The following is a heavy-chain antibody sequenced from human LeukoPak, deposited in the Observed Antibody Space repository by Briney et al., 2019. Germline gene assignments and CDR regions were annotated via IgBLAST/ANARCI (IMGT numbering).Heavy chain of an antibody. CDR1: GGSFSGYY. CDR3: ARAQQVPAALVTQLVPRGSYYYYMDV. D-gene: IGHD2-2*01. Sequence: SETLSLTCAVYGGSFSGYYWNWIRQPPGKGLEWIGEINHSGSTNYNPSLKSRVTISVDTSKNQFSLKLSSVTAADTAVYYCARAQQVPAALVTQLVPRGSYYYYMDVWGKGTTVTVSS. CDR2: INHSGST. J-gene: IGHJ6*03. V-gene: IGHV4-34*01.